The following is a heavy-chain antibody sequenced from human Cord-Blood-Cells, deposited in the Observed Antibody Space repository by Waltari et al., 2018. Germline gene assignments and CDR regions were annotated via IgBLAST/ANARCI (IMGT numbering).Heavy chain of an antibody. D-gene: IGHD2-2*02. V-gene: IGHV3-23*01. J-gene: IGHJ3*02. CDR1: GFTFSSYA. Sequence: EVQLLESGGGLVQPGGSLRLSCAASGFTFSSYAMSWVRQSPGKGLEWVSAISGSGGSTYYADSVKGRFTISRDNSKNTLYLQMNSLRAEDTAVYYCAKVGAVVPAAIIDAFDIWGQGTMVTVSS. CDR3: AKVGAVVPAAIIDAFDI. CDR2: ISGSGGST.